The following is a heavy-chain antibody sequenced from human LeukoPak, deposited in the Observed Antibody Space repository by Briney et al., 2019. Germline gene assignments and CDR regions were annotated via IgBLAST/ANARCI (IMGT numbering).Heavy chain of an antibody. Sequence: GGPLTLSCAASGFTFSSYEMIWVRQAPGKGLEWVSYISSSGSTIYYADSVKGRFTISRDNAKNSLYLQMNSLRAEDTAVYYCAELGITMIGGVWGKGTTVTISS. CDR1: GFTFSSYE. D-gene: IGHD3-10*02. CDR2: ISSSGSTI. V-gene: IGHV3-48*03. J-gene: IGHJ6*04. CDR3: AELGITMIGGV.